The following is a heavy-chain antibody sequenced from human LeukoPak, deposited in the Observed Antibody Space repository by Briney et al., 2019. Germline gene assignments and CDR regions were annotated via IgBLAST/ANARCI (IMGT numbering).Heavy chain of an antibody. V-gene: IGHV4-59*01. CDR3: AREEYCGADCYSGFDY. CDR2: IYYRGST. CDR1: GGSISSYY. J-gene: IGHJ4*02. Sequence: SETLSLTCTVSGGSISSYYWSWIRQPPGKGLEWIGYIYYRGSTNYNPSLKSRVTISLDTSKNQFSLELSSVTAADTAVYYCAREEYCGADCYSGFDYWGQGTLVTVSS. D-gene: IGHD2-21*02.